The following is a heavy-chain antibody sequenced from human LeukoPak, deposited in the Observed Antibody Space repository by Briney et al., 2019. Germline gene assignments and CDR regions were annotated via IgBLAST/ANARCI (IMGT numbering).Heavy chain of an antibody. CDR3: ARERVSRMYRSGSGYRFYYYMDV. CDR2: MANEVHGATV. D-gene: IGHD6-19*01. J-gene: IGHJ6*03. Sequence: GRSLRLSCTGSGFTFDDYGMSWVRQAPGRGQEWISFMANEVHGATVEYAAAVQDRFIISRDDSKSIAYLQMNSLTTEDTAVYYCARERVSRMYRSGSGYRFYYYMDVWGKGTTVIVSS. V-gene: IGHV3-49*04. CDR1: GFTFDDYG.